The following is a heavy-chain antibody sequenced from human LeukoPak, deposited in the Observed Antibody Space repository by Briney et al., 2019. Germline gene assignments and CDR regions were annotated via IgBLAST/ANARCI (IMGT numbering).Heavy chain of an antibody. CDR3: ARSFFQWNYGSCLDS. V-gene: IGHV3-30*03. D-gene: IGHD1-7*01. Sequence: GASLRLSWAAAGLTFSNHVIQSVRQAPGKGQGWVALIVQDGSNKYHAPSVKDRFTISRENSKNTVYLQMNSLRPEDTAVYSCARSFFQWNYGSCLDSWGQGTLVTVSS. CDR2: IVQDGSNK. CDR1: GLTFSNHV. J-gene: IGHJ1*01.